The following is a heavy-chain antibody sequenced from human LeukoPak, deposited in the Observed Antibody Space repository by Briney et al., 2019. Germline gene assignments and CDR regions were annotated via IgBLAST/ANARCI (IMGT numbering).Heavy chain of an antibody. CDR2: IYQSGST. V-gene: IGHV4-30-2*01. D-gene: IGHD2-15*01. J-gene: IGHJ5*02. CDR1: GGSISSGGYS. CDR3: ARGYCSGGSCYRGANWFDP. Sequence: PSETLSLTCAVSGGSISSGGYSWSWIRQPPGKGLEWIGYIYQSGSTYYNPSLKSRVTISVDRSKNQFSLKLSSVTAADTAVYYCARGYCSGGSCYRGANWFDPWGQGTLVTVSS.